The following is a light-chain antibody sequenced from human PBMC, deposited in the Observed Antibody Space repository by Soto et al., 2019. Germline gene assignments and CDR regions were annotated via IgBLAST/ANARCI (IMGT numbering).Light chain of an antibody. CDR2: GAS. CDR3: QPYGSSPRT. CDR1: QSVSSSY. Sequence: EIVLTQSPGTLSLSPGERATLSCRASQSVSSSYLAWYQQKPGQAPRLLICGASSRATGIPDRFSGSGSGTDFTLTISRLEPADFAVYYCQPYGSSPRTFGQGTRLEIK. J-gene: IGKJ5*01. V-gene: IGKV3-20*01.